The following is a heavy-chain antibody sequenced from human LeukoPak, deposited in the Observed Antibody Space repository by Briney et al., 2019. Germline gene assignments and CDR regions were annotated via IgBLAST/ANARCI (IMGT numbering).Heavy chain of an antibody. J-gene: IGHJ4*02. Sequence: SETLSLTCTVSGYSISSGYYWDWIRQPPGKGLEWIGSIYHSGSTYYNPSLKSRVTISVDTSKNQFSLKLSSVTAADTAVYYCVRVDYWGQGTLVTVSS. CDR2: IYHSGST. CDR1: GYSISSGYY. CDR3: VRVDY. V-gene: IGHV4-38-2*02.